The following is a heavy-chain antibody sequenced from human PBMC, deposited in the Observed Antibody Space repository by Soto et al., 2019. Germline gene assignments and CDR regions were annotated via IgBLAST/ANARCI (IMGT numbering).Heavy chain of an antibody. CDR2: ISYDGSNK. D-gene: IGHD6-19*01. Sequence: QVQLVESGGGVVQPGRSLRLSCAASGFTFSSYAMHWVRQAPGKGLEWVAVISYDGSNKYYADSVKGRFTISRDNSKNTLYLQMNSLRAEDTAVYYCARDSEWLTNYYYYGMDVWGQGTTVTVSS. J-gene: IGHJ6*02. CDR3: ARDSEWLTNYYYYGMDV. V-gene: IGHV3-30-3*01. CDR1: GFTFSSYA.